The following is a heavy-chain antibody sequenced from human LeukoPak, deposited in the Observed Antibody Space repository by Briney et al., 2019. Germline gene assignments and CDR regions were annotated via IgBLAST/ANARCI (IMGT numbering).Heavy chain of an antibody. D-gene: IGHD5-12*01. V-gene: IGHV4-31*03. CDR3: ARVKAYSGYRNIDY. J-gene: IGHJ4*02. Sequence: SQTLSFTCTVSGGSISSGGYYWSWIRQHPGKGLEWIGYIYYSGSTYYNPSLKSRVTISVDTSKNQFSLKLSSVTAADTAVYYCARVKAYSGYRNIDYWGQGTLVTVSS. CDR2: IYYSGST. CDR1: GGSISSGGYY.